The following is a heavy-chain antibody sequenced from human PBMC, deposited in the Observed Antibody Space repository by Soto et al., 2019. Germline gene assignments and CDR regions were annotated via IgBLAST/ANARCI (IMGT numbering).Heavy chain of an antibody. CDR2: SNPNSGGT. J-gene: IGHJ4*02. CDR1: GGTFSSYA. D-gene: IGHD1-26*01. Sequence: GASVKVSCKASGGTFSSYAISWVRQAPGQGLEWMGWSNPNSGGTNYAQKFQGRVTMTRDTSISTAYMELSRLRSDDTAVYYCARVPRIVGAPIDYWGQGTLVTVSS. V-gene: IGHV1-2*02. CDR3: ARVPRIVGAPIDY.